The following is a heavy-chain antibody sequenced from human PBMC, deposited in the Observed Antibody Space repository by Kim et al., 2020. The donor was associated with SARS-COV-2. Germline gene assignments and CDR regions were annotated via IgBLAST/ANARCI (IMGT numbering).Heavy chain of an antibody. CDR2: ISYDGSNK. J-gene: IGHJ6*02. D-gene: IGHD6-6*01. V-gene: IGHV3-30*04. CDR3: ARGGRHWQLVSYYYGMDV. CDR1: GFTFSSYA. Sequence: GGSLRLSCAASGFTFSSYAMHWVRQAPGKGLEWVAVISYDGSNKYYVDSVKGRFTISRDNSKNTLYLQMNSLRAEDTAVYYCARGGRHWQLVSYYYGMDVWGQGTTVTVSS.